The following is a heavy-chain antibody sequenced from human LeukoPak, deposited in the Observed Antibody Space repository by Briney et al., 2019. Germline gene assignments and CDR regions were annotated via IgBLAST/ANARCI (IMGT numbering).Heavy chain of an antibody. CDR3: ARHHKYGPTAAHFDY. CDR1: GGSISSSSYY. CDR2: IYYSGST. Sequence: SETLSLTCTVSGGSISSSSYYWGWIRQPPGKGLEWIGSIYYSGSTYYNPSLKSRVTISIDTSKNQFSLKLSSVTAADTAVYYCARHHKYGPTAAHFDYWGQGTLVTVSS. J-gene: IGHJ4*02. D-gene: IGHD2-2*01. V-gene: IGHV4-39*01.